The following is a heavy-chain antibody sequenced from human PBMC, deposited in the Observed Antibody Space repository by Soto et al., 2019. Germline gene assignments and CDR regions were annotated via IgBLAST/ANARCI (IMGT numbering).Heavy chain of an antibody. D-gene: IGHD1-26*01. J-gene: IGHJ6*02. V-gene: IGHV1-69*19. CDR1: GGTFDNFI. Sequence: QVQLVQSGAEVKEPGSSVRVSCKASGGTFDNFIMNWVRQTPGQGLEWMGGIVPMLGTPTYAEKFKGRVTISATGSASTMYMEVTSLRSEDTAISYCARNGTYSSDLSQSSGMDVWGQGTTVTVS. CDR2: IVPMLGTP. CDR3: ARNGTYSSDLSQSSGMDV.